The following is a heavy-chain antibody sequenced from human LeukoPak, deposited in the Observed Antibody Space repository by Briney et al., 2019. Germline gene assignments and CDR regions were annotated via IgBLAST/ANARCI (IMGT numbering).Heavy chain of an antibody. Sequence: SDTLSLTCTVSGGPFVGYYWTWIRQPPGKGLEWIGEITHSGGGNYNPSLKSRVTISVDSSQNRFSLKVLSVTAADTAVYYCARRAGAPDFDVWGLGTLVTVSS. V-gene: IGHV4-34*01. CDR1: GGPFVGYY. D-gene: IGHD3-10*01. CDR3: ARRAGAPDFDV. J-gene: IGHJ4*02. CDR2: ITHSGGG.